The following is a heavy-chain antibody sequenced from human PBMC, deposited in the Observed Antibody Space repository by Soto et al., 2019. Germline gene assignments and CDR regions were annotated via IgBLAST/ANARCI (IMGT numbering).Heavy chain of an antibody. J-gene: IGHJ5*02. CDR1: GGTFSSYA. CDR3: ASKSEGYCSGGSCYWFDP. CDR2: IIPIFGTA. V-gene: IGHV1-69*13. D-gene: IGHD2-15*01. Sequence: GASVKVSCKASGGTFSSYAMSWVRQAPGQGLEWMGGIIPIFGTANYAQKFQGRVTITADESTSTAYMELSSLRSEDTAVYYCASKSEGYCSGGSCYWFDPWGQGTLVTVSS.